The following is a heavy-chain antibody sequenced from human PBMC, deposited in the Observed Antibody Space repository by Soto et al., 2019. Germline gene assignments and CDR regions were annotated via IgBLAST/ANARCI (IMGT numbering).Heavy chain of an antibody. J-gene: IGHJ6*02. D-gene: IGHD6-19*01. CDR2: ISSGSSSI. CDR3: ARELGFCAVARMDV. V-gene: IGHV3-48*01. Sequence: EVQLVESGGGLVQPGGSLRLSCQASGVTFSSYSMVWVRQAPGKGLEWVSYISSGSSSIYHADSVKGRFTTSRDNAKNSTYLQMNSLIIKDTGVYYCARELGFCAVARMDVWGQGTTVTVSS. CDR1: GVTFSSYS.